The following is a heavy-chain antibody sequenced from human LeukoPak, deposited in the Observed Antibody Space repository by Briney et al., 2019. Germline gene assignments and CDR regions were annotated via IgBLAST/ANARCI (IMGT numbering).Heavy chain of an antibody. V-gene: IGHV3-7*01. CDR2: VKQDGSEK. D-gene: IGHD2-21*01. Sequence: GGSLRLSCAASGFTFSSYWMSWVRQAPGKGLEWVATVKQDGSEKYYVDSVKGRFTISRDNAKNSLYLQMNTLRAEDTAVYYCARLSFGRIDDPWGQGTLVTVSS. J-gene: IGHJ5*02. CDR1: GFTFSSYW. CDR3: ARLSFGRIDDP.